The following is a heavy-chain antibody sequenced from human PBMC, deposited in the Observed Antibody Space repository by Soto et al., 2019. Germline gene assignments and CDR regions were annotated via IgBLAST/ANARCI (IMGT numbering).Heavy chain of an antibody. V-gene: IGHV4-59*01. CDR2: IYYSGST. J-gene: IGHJ5*02. Sequence: SETLSLTCTVSGGSISSYYWSWIRQPPGKGLEWIGYIYYSGSTNYNPSLKSRVTISVDTSKNQFSLKLSSVTAADTAVYYCARLSPDIVLVPAVPGWFDPWGQGTLVTVS. CDR1: GGSISSYY. D-gene: IGHD2-2*01. CDR3: ARLSPDIVLVPAVPGWFDP.